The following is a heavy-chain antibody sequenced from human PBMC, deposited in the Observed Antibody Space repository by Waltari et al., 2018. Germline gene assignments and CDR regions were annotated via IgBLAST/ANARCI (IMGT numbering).Heavy chain of an antibody. J-gene: IGHJ4*02. D-gene: IGHD3-3*01. Sequence: EVQLVESGGGLIQPGGSLRLSCAASGFTVSSNYMSWVRQAPGKGLEWVSVIYSGGSTYNADSVKGRVTISRDNSKNTLYLQMNSLGAEDTAVYYCARAPSSSYDFWSGYYLGYFDYWGQGTLVTVSS. CDR1: GFTVSSNY. CDR3: ARAPSSSYDFWSGYYLGYFDY. CDR2: IYSGGST. V-gene: IGHV3-53*01.